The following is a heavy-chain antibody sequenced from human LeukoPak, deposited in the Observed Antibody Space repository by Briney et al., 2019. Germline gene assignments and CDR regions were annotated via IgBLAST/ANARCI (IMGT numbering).Heavy chain of an antibody. CDR3: ARDTLLWFGELLRGVNWFDP. J-gene: IGHJ5*02. V-gene: IGHV1-18*01. CDR1: GYTFTSYG. CDR2: ISAYNGNT. D-gene: IGHD3-10*01. Sequence: APVKVSCKASGYTFTSYGISWVRQAPGQGLEWMGWISAYNGNTNYAQKLQGRVTMTTDTSTSTAYMELRSLRSDDTAVYYCARDTLLWFGELLRGVNWFDPWGQGTLVTVSS.